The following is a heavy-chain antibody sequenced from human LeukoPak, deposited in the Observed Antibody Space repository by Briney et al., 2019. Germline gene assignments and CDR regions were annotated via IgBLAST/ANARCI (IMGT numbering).Heavy chain of an antibody. D-gene: IGHD4-23*01. Sequence: SETLSLTCAVSGYSLSSGFYWGWIRQPPGKGLQWIGIVYHSGSTYYNPSLKSRVTISIDRSKNQFSLKLSSVTAADTAVYYCARLNGGNGYYYYYMDVWGKGTTVTVSS. J-gene: IGHJ6*03. CDR1: GYSLSSGFY. CDR2: VYHSGST. V-gene: IGHV4-38-2*01. CDR3: ARLNGGNGYYYYYMDV.